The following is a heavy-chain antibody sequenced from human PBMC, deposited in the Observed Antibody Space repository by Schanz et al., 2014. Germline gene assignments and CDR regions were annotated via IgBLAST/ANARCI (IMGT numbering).Heavy chain of an antibody. CDR1: GFTFSTYA. V-gene: IGHV3-23*04. CDR3: AKYRYSVFDFDY. Sequence: EVQLVESGGGLVQPGGSLRLSCATSGFTFSTYAMSWVRQAPGKGLEWVSGISGSGVITYYEDSVKGRFTISSDNSKNTLYLQMNSLRAADTAIYYCAKYRYSVFDFDYWGQGTLVTVSS. J-gene: IGHJ4*02. CDR2: ISGSGVIT. D-gene: IGHD3-16*02.